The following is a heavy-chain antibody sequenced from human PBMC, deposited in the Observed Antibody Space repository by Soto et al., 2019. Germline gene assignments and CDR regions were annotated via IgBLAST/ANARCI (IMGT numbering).Heavy chain of an antibody. V-gene: IGHV5-51*01. CDR3: VRYRSRDYYYGMDV. J-gene: IGHJ6*02. D-gene: IGHD1-26*01. Sequence: PGESLQISCKGSGYSFDNYWIGWVRQMPGKGLEWMAIIYPGDSDRRYSPSFQGQVTISADQSISTAYLQWSSLKASDTANYYCVRYRSRDYYYGMDVWGQGTTVTVSS. CDR2: IYPGDSDR. CDR1: GYSFDNYW.